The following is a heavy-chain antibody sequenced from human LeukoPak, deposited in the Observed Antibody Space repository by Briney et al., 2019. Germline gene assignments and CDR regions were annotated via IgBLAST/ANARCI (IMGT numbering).Heavy chain of an antibody. CDR3: ARDYDSSTSWPGFDP. CDR2: IIPILGIA. J-gene: IGHJ5*02. Sequence: ASVKVSCKASGGTFSSYTISWVRQAPGQGLEWMGRIIPILGIANYAQKFQGRVTITADKSTSTDYMELSSLRSEDTAVYYCARDYDSSTSWPGFDPWGQGTLVTVSS. CDR1: GGTFSSYT. V-gene: IGHV1-69*04. D-gene: IGHD2-2*01.